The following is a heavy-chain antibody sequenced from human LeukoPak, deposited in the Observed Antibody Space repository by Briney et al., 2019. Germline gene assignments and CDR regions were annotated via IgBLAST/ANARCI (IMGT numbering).Heavy chain of an antibody. CDR3: ARDFLEWNDAFDI. J-gene: IGHJ3*02. V-gene: IGHV4-4*07. Sequence: SETLSLTCTVSGGSISTYYWSWIRQPAGKGLEWIGRIYTSGSTNYNPSLKSRVTISVDTSKNQFSLKLSSVTAADTAVYYCARDFLEWNDAFDIRGQGTMVTVSS. D-gene: IGHD3-3*01. CDR2: IYTSGST. CDR1: GGSISTYY.